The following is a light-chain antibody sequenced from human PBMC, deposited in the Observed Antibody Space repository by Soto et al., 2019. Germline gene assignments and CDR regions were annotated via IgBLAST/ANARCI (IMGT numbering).Light chain of an antibody. Sequence: QSALAQPASVSGSPGQSTIISCTGTSSDVGGYNYVSWYQQHPGKAPKLMIYEVSNRPSGVSNRFSGSKSGNTASLTISGLQAEDEADYYCSSYTSSSSYVFGTGTKVTVL. V-gene: IGLV2-14*01. CDR1: SSDVGGYNY. CDR2: EVS. CDR3: SSYTSSSSYV. J-gene: IGLJ1*01.